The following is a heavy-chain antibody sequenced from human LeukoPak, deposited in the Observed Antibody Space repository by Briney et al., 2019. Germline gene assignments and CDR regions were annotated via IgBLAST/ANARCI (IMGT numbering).Heavy chain of an antibody. Sequence: ASVKVSFKASGYTFTGYYMHWVRQAPGQGLEWMGWINPNSGGTNYAQKFQGRVTMTRDTSISTAYMELSRLRSDDTAVYYCATIDIVVVPAAIPRNWFDPWGQGTLVTVSS. CDR3: ATIDIVVVPAAIPRNWFDP. D-gene: IGHD2-2*02. CDR1: GYTFTGYY. CDR2: INPNSGGT. V-gene: IGHV1-2*02. J-gene: IGHJ5*02.